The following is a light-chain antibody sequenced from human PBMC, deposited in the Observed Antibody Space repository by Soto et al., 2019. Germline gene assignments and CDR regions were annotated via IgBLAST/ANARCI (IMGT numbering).Light chain of an antibody. CDR3: MQGIQSPPT. Sequence: IVMTQSPLSLPVTPGEPASISCRSSQSLLHSNGYNYLDWYLQKPGQSPQLLIYWGSNRASGVPDRFSGGGSGTDFTLKINRVEAEDVGVYFCMQGIQSPPTFGQGTKVEIK. CDR2: WGS. V-gene: IGKV2-28*01. CDR1: QSLLHSNGYNY. J-gene: IGKJ1*01.